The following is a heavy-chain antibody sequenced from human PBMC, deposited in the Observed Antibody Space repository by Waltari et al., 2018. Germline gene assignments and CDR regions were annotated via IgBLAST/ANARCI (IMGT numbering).Heavy chain of an antibody. CDR2: FNQREST. CDR3: ARGRTYRKYYYYYGMDV. D-gene: IGHD1-1*01. CDR1: GGSFSGYY. Sequence: QVQLQQWGAGLLKPSETLSLTCAVYGGSFSGYYWSWIRQPPGKGLEWIGEFNQRESTHYNPSLKSRVTISVDTSKNQFSLKLSAVTAADTAVYYCARGRTYRKYYYYYGMDVWGQGTTVTVSS. V-gene: IGHV4-34*01. J-gene: IGHJ6*02.